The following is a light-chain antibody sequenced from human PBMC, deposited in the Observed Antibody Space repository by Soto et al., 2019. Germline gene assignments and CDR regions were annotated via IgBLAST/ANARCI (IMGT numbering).Light chain of an antibody. V-gene: IGKV3-20*01. J-gene: IGKJ2*01. CDR3: QQYGGSPYT. CDR1: QSVTNKR. Sequence: EIVLTQSPDTLSLSPGERATLSCSASQSVTNKRLAWYQQKPGQAPRLLLYGASSRAGGIPDKFSGSGSGTDFTLTINRLEPEDFAVYYCQQYGGSPYTFAQGTKLEI. CDR2: GAS.